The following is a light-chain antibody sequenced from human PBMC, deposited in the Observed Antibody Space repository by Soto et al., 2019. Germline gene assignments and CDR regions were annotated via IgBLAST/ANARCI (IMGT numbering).Light chain of an antibody. V-gene: IGKV3-15*01. CDR2: DAS. Sequence: EVVLTQSPATLSVSPGDRATLSCRASQDIGSAVAWYHQRSGQAPRLLIFDASIRVPTTPARFSGSVSGTEFTLTISSLESEDFAVYFCQQYGDRPRTF. CDR3: QQYGDRPRT. J-gene: IGKJ1*01. CDR1: QDIGSA.